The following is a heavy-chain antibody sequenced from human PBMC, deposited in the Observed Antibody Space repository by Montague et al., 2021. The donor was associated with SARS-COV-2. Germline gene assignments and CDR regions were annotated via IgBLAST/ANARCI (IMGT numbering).Heavy chain of an antibody. V-gene: IGHV3-53*01. CDR2: IYSGGST. CDR3: ARDAGGNFPTSFDY. Sequence: LSLSLSASGFTVSSNYMSWVRQAPGKGLEWVSVIYSGGSTYYADSVKGRFTISRDNSKNTLYLQMNSLRAEDTAVYYCARDAGGNFPTSFDYWGQGTLVTVSS. J-gene: IGHJ4*02. CDR1: GFTVSSNY. D-gene: IGHD4-23*01.